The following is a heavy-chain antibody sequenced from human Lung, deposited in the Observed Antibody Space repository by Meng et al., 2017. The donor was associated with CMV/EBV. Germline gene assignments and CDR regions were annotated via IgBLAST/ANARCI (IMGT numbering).Heavy chain of an antibody. D-gene: IGHD6-19*01. V-gene: IGHV4-4*07. CDR1: GGSISSYY. J-gene: IGHJ4*02. CDR2: IYTSGTT. CDR3: ARAEADTGNFDY. Sequence: QGHLQEFAPGLVKPSETLSLPCPVSGGSISSYYWSWIRQSAGKGLEWIGRIYTSGTTIYNPSLKSRLTLSLDTSKNQFSLKLNSVTAADTAVYYCARAEADTGNFDYWGQGTLVTASS.